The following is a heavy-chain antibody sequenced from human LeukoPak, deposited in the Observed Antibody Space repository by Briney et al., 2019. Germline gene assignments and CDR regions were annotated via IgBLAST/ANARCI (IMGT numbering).Heavy chain of an antibody. J-gene: IGHJ4*02. D-gene: IGHD5-18*01. CDR2: ISAHNGNT. CDR1: GYTFINYG. V-gene: IGHV1-18*01. Sequence: ASVKVSCKASGYTFINYGITWVRQAPGQGLEWMGWISAHNGNTNYAHKLQGRVTMTTDTSTSTAYMELRSLRSDDTAVYYCARDAADTVRGGDYWGQGTLVTVSS. CDR3: ARDAADTVRGGDY.